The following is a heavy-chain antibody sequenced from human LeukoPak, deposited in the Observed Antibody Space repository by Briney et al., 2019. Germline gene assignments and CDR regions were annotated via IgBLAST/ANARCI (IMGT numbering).Heavy chain of an antibody. J-gene: IGHJ6*02. D-gene: IGHD1-1*01. CDR2: ISNDGSKK. Sequence: PGGSLRLSCAASGFTFSYYAMRWVRQALGKGLEWVAVISNDGSKKFYIDSVKGRFTVSSDKSTDTLYLQMNSLRPEDTAVYYCAKDRSPTGSYYGMDVWGQGTTVIVSS. CDR3: AKDRSPTGSYYGMDV. V-gene: IGHV3-30*18. CDR1: GFTFSYYA.